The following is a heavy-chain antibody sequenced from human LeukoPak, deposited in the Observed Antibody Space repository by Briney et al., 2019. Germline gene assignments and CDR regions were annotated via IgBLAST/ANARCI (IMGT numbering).Heavy chain of an antibody. V-gene: IGHV4-59*08. J-gene: IGHJ6*02. CDR1: GGSISSYY. Sequence: SDTLSLTCTVSGGSISSYYWSWIRQPPGKGLEWIGYIYYSGSTNYNPSLKSRVTISVDTSKNQFSLKLSSVTAADTAVYYCARRYYYDSSAYYYGYYYGMDVWGQGTTVTVSS. D-gene: IGHD3-22*01. CDR3: ARRYYYDSSAYYYGYYYGMDV. CDR2: IYYSGST.